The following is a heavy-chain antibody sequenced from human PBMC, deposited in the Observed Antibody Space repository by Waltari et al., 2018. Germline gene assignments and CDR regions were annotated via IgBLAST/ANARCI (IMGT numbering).Heavy chain of an antibody. Sequence: QVQLVQSGAEVKRPGASVKVSCKASGYTFTSYDINWVRQATGQGLEWMGWMNPNSGTTGDARKFQGRGSMTRNTSISTAYMELSSLRSEDTAVYYCARGGGATILGWFDPWGQGTLVTVSS. V-gene: IGHV1-8*02. CDR3: ARGGGATILGWFDP. CDR2: MNPNSGTT. CDR1: GYTFTSYD. D-gene: IGHD5-12*01. J-gene: IGHJ5*02.